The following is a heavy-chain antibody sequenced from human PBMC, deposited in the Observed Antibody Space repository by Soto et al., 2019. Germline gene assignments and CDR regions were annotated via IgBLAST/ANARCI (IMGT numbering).Heavy chain of an antibody. Sequence: GGPLRLSCAASGFTFSSYSMHWVRQAPGKGLEWVAVISYDGSNKYYADSVKGRFTISRDNSKNTLYLQMNSLRAEDTAVYYCAKDKIAARPGNWFDPWGQGTLVTVSS. D-gene: IGHD6-6*01. V-gene: IGHV3-30*18. CDR2: ISYDGSNK. J-gene: IGHJ5*02. CDR1: GFTFSSYS. CDR3: AKDKIAARPGNWFDP.